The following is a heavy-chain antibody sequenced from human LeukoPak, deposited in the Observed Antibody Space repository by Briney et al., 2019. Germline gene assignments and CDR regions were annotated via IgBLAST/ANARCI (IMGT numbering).Heavy chain of an antibody. V-gene: IGHV1-69*13. Sequence: SVKVSCKASGGTFTTSAIRWMRQAPGQGLQWMGAIVPIFGKSHYAQKLQGRLTITADESTNTAFMELARLTADDTAVYYCARESLAGTWPSDYWGQGTLVTVSS. D-gene: IGHD6-19*01. J-gene: IGHJ4*02. CDR3: ARESLAGTWPSDY. CDR1: GGTFTTSA. CDR2: IVPIFGKS.